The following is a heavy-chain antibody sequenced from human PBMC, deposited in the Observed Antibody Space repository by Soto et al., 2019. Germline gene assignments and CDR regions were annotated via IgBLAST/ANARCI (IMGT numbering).Heavy chain of an antibody. V-gene: IGHV3-30*18. D-gene: IGHD4-17*01. CDR3: AKVVQIGDYVYYYYMDV. CDR2: ISYDGSNK. CDR1: GFTFSSYG. Sequence: GGSLRLSCAASGFTFSSYGMHWVRQAPGKGLEWVAVISYDGSNKYYADSVKGRFTISRDNSKNTLYLQMNSLRAEDTAVYYCAKVVQIGDYVYYYYMDVWGKGTTVTVSS. J-gene: IGHJ6*03.